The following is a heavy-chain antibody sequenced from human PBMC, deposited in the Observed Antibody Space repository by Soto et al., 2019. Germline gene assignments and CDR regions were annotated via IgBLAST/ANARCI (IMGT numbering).Heavy chain of an antibody. Sequence: QVQLVQSGAEVKKPGSSVKVSCKASGGTFSSYTISWVRQAPRQGLEWMGRIIPILGIANYAQKFQGRVTITADKSTSTAYMELSSLRSEDTAVYYCARDVVIDYYYYGMDVWGKGTTVTVSS. CDR2: IIPILGIA. CDR1: GGTFSSYT. D-gene: IGHD3-22*01. V-gene: IGHV1-69*08. CDR3: ARDVVIDYYYYGMDV. J-gene: IGHJ6*04.